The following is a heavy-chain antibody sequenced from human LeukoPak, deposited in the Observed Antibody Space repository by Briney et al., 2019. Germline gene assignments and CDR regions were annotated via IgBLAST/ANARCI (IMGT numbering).Heavy chain of an antibody. Sequence: PGGSLRLPCAASGFMFSSYGMHWVRQAPGKGLEWVAVISYDGSNKYYADSVKGRFTISRDNSKNTLYLQMNSLRAEDTAVYYCAKETVTLWGQGTLVTVSS. J-gene: IGHJ4*02. D-gene: IGHD4-17*01. CDR3: AKETVTL. CDR1: GFMFSSYG. V-gene: IGHV3-30*18. CDR2: ISYDGSNK.